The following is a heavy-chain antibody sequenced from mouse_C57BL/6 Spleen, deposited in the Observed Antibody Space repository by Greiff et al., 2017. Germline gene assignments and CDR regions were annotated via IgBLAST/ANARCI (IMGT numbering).Heavy chain of an antibody. CDR2: INPNNGGT. CDR1: GYTFTDYY. CDR3: ARRNPPYSHYFDY. J-gene: IGHJ2*01. Sequence: VQLQQSGPELVKPGASVKISCKASGYTFTDYYMNWVKQSHGKSLEWIGDINPNNGGTSYNQKFKSKATLTVDKSSSTAYMELRSLTSEDSAVYYCARRNPPYSHYFDYWGQGTTLTVSS. V-gene: IGHV1-26*01. D-gene: IGHD6-5*01.